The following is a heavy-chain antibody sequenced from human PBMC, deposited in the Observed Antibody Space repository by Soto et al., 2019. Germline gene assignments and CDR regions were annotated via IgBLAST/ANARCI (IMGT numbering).Heavy chain of an antibody. CDR3: ARSLYCSGGSCYYYYYYMDV. J-gene: IGHJ6*03. CDR1: GGTFSSYT. Sequence: QVQLVQSGAEVKKPGSSVKVSCKASGGTFSSYTISWVRQAPGQGLEWMGRLIPILGIANYAQKFQGRVTITADKSTSTAYMELSSLRSEDTAVYYCARSLYCSGGSCYYYYYYMDVWGKGTTVTVSS. CDR2: LIPILGIA. D-gene: IGHD2-15*01. V-gene: IGHV1-69*02.